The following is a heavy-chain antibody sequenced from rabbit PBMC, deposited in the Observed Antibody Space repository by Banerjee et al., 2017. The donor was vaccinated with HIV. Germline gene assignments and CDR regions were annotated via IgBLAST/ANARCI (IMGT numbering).Heavy chain of an antibody. V-gene: IGHV1S40*01. Sequence: QSLEESGGDLVKPGASLTLTCTASGFSFSSGYDMCWVRQAPGKGLEWIGCIYTGIGSTDYASWAKGRFTISSDNAQNTVDLQMNSLTAADTATYFCARNNGWSYGSPALDLWGPGTLVTVS. CDR2: IYTGIGST. CDR1: GFSFSSGYD. CDR3: ARNNGWSYGSPALDL. D-gene: IGHD5-1*01. J-gene: IGHJ4*01.